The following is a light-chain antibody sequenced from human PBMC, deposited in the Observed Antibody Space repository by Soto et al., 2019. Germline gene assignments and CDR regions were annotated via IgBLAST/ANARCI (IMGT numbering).Light chain of an antibody. J-gene: IGKJ4*01. V-gene: IGKV3-20*01. Sequence: LTQSPRTISSSPGETGTVSCRSSQSVSSTFLAWYQQKPRQAPRILIYGAASRATGIPDRFSGSGSATDFTLTISRLEPEDFAVYYCQQYGSILGVTFGGGTKVDIK. CDR3: QQYGSILGVT. CDR1: QSVSSTF. CDR2: GAA.